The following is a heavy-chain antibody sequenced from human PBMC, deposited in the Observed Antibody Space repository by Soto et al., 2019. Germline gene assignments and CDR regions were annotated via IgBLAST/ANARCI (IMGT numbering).Heavy chain of an antibody. Sequence: SETLSLTCTVSGGSISNYYWGWIRQPPGKGLDCIGYIYYSGFTTYNPSFKSRVSMSVDTSKNQLSLSLTSVTAADTAVYYCARRNEGLAYRGQRLLVTVSS. CDR3: ARRNEGLAY. V-gene: IGHV4-59*01. D-gene: IGHD1-1*01. J-gene: IGHJ4*02. CDR2: IYYSGFT. CDR1: GGSISNYY.